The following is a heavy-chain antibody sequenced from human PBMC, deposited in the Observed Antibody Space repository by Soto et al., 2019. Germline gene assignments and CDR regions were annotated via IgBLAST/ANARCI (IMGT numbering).Heavy chain of an antibody. CDR1: GGTLSSYA. CDR3: AREGRLATLAILGLFDYFGI. J-gene: IGHJ3*02. V-gene: IGHV1-69*13. D-gene: IGHD2-15*01. Sequence: SVKVSCKASGGTLSSYAISWVRQAPGQGLEWMGGIIPIFGTANYAQKFQGRVTINADESTSTAYMELSSLRSEDTAVYYCAREGRLATLAILGLFDYFGIWGQGTMVTVS. CDR2: IIPIFGTA.